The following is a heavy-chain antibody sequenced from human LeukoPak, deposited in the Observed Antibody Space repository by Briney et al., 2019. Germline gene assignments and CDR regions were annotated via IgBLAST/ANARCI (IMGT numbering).Heavy chain of an antibody. CDR1: GFTFSSYG. D-gene: IGHD3-22*01. V-gene: IGHV3-33*01. J-gene: IGHJ4*02. CDR2: IWYDGSNK. CDR3: ARGEYYDSSGCDY. Sequence: GGSLRLSCAASGFTFSSYGMHWVRQAPGKGLEWLAVIWYDGSNKYYADSVKGRFTISRDNSKNTLYLQMNSLRAEDTAVYYCARGEYYDSSGCDYWGQGTLVTVSS.